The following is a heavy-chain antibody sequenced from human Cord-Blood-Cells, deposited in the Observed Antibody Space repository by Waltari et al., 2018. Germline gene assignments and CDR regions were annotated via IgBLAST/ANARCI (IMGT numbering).Heavy chain of an antibody. J-gene: IGHJ4*02. V-gene: IGHV1-24*01. CDR1: GYTFTEFF. CDR2: FDPEDGET. Sequence: QVQLVPSGAAVKTPAASLKVSFKVSGYTFTEFFMHSVRASPGKGLEWMGGFDPEDGETIYAQKFQGRVTMTEDTSTDTAYMDLSSLRSEDTAVYYCAAEYCSGGSCEYYLDYWGQGTLVTVSS. CDR3: AAEYCSGGSCEYYLDY. D-gene: IGHD2-15*01.